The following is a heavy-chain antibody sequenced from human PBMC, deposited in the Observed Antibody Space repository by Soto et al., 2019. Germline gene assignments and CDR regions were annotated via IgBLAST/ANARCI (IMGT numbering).Heavy chain of an antibody. D-gene: IGHD1-26*01. CDR1: GFTFSNYA. J-gene: IGHJ4*02. V-gene: IGHV3-23*01. CDR3: AKALVGEVGATDY. CDR2: ITRTDST. Sequence: GGSLRLSCAASGFTFSNYAMSWVRQAPGKGLEWVSAITRTDSTYYADSVKGRFTISRDNSRNTLYLQMNSLGAEDAALYYCAKALVGEVGATDYWGQGTLVTVYS.